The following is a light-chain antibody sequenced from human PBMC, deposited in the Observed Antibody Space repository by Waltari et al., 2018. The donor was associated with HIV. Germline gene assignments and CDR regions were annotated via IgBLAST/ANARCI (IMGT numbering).Light chain of an antibody. Sequence: QSVLTQPPSASGTPVQRFTISCSGSSSNIGSDPVNWYQQLPGTAPKLHIYSNNQRPSGGSDRCSGAKAGTSAALAISGVQAEDEADYYCAVWGESLNGPVFGGGTKLTVL. CDR1: SSNIGSDP. CDR2: SNN. CDR3: AVWGESLNGPV. J-gene: IGLJ2*01. V-gene: IGLV1-44*01.